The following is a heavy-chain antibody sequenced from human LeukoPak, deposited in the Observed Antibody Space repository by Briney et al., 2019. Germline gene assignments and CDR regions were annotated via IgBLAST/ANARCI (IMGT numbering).Heavy chain of an antibody. CDR1: GFTFSSYG. J-gene: IGHJ4*02. CDR2: IYYDGSDK. D-gene: IGHD3-22*01. Sequence: QPGRSLRLSCAASGFTFSSYGMRWVRQAPGKGLEWVAIIYYDGSDKYYADSVKGRFTISRDNSKDTLYLQMNSLRAEDTAVYYCARQIAYYYDSRGYYTTDYRGQGTLVTVSS. CDR3: ARQIAYYYDSRGYYTTDY. V-gene: IGHV3-33*01.